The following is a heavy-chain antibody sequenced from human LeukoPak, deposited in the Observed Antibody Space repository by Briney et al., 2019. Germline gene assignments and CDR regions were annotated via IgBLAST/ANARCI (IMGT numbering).Heavy chain of an antibody. V-gene: IGHV4-4*07. D-gene: IGHD2-2*01. CDR1: GDSISNYY. CDR2: IYTSRST. CDR3: ARSIVVVPATRVTYYMDV. Sequence: SETLSLTCSVSGDSISNYYWSWVRQPAGKGLEWIGRIYTSRSTSYNPSLKSRVTISVDKSKNQFSLKLSSVTAADTAVYYCARSIVVVPATRVTYYMDVWGKGTTVTVSS. J-gene: IGHJ6*03.